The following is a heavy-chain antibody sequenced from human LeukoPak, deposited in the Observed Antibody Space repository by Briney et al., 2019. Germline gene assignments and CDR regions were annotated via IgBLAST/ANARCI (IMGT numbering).Heavy chain of an antibody. Sequence: GGSLRLSCVGSGFNFSDYYMSWIRQAPGKGLEWISYISPNDVNRYYVDSVKGRFTVSRDNARNSLFLQMNSLRVEDTAVYYCAASGSPADHWGQGTLVTVSS. CDR1: GFNFSDYY. V-gene: IGHV3-11*01. CDR2: ISPNDVNR. CDR3: AASGSPADH. J-gene: IGHJ4*02. D-gene: IGHD3-10*01.